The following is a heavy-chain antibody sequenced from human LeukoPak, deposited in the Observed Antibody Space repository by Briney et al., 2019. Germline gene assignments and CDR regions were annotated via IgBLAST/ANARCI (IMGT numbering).Heavy chain of an antibody. CDR2: VYYDGST. V-gene: IGHV4-59*08. Sequence: PSETLSLTCTVSGDSISSCHWTWIRQPPGRRLEWIGYVYYDGSTNYNPSLMSRVTISLDTSNKQFSLRLSSVTAADTAIYYCATYTRHCSGGTCYSIDYWGQGTLVTVSS. CDR3: ATYTRHCSGGTCYSIDY. J-gene: IGHJ4*02. CDR1: GDSISSCH. D-gene: IGHD2-15*01.